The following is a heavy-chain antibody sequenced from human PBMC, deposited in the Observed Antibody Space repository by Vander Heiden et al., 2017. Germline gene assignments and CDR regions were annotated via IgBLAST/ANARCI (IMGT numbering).Heavy chain of an antibody. V-gene: IGHV1-69*01. CDR3: AMGITMVRGVNYFDY. D-gene: IGHD3-10*01. Sequence: QVQLVQSGAEVTKPGSSVKVSCKASGGTFSSHAISWVRQAPGQGLEWMGGIIPIFGTANYAQKFQGRVTITADESTSTAYMELSSLRSEDTAVYYCAMGITMVRGVNYFDYWGQGTLVTVSS. CDR1: GGTFSSHA. CDR2: IIPIFGTA. J-gene: IGHJ4*02.